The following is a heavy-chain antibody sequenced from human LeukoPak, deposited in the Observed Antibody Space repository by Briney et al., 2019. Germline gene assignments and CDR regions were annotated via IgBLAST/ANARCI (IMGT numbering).Heavy chain of an antibody. J-gene: IGHJ4*02. CDR3: ATLCSGGRCYSQDY. CDR2: INHSGST. V-gene: IGHV4-34*01. Sequence: SETLSLTCAVYGGSFSGYYWSWIRQPPGKGLEWIGEINHSGSTNYNPSLKSRVTISVDTSKNQFSLKLSSVTAADTAVYYCATLCSGGRCYSQDYWGQGTLVTVSS. D-gene: IGHD2-15*01. CDR1: GGSFSGYY.